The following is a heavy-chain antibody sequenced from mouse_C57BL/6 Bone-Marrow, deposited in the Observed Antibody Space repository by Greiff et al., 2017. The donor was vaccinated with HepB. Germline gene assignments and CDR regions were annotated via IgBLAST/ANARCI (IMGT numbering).Heavy chain of an antibody. Sequence: VQLQQSGPGLVKPSQSLSLTCSVTGYSITSGYYWNWIRQFPGNKLEWMGYISYDGSNNYNPSLKNRISITRDTSKNQFFLKLNSVTTEDTATYYCAGLSYYAMDYWGQGTSVTVSS. J-gene: IGHJ4*01. CDR1: GYSITSGYY. CDR3: AGLSYYAMDY. CDR2: ISYDGSN. V-gene: IGHV3-6*01.